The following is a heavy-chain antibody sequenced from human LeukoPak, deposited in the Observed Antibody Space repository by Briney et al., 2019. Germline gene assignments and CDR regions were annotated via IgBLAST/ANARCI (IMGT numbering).Heavy chain of an antibody. CDR1: GSTFGDYA. Sequence: PGGSLRLSCTASGSTFGDYAIIWVRQAPGKGLEWVGFIRSKPYGGTIEYAASVKGRFITSRDNSKSIAYLQMNSLKTEDTAVYHCARVARFGELFSWYFDLWGRGTLVSVSS. CDR2: IRSKPYGGTI. J-gene: IGHJ2*01. V-gene: IGHV3-49*04. CDR3: ARVARFGELFSWYFDL. D-gene: IGHD3-10*01.